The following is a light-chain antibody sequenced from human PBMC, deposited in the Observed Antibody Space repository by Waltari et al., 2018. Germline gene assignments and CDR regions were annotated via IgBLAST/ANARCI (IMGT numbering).Light chain of an antibody. V-gene: IGKV1-39*01. J-gene: IGKJ4*01. CDR1: QSISSY. Sequence: DIQMTQSPSSLSASVGDRVTITCRASQSISSYLNWYQQKPGKAPKLLIYAASSLQSGVPSRFSGSGSGKDFTLTISSLQPEDFATYNCQQSYSTLLTFGGGTKVEIK. CDR2: AAS. CDR3: QQSYSTLLT.